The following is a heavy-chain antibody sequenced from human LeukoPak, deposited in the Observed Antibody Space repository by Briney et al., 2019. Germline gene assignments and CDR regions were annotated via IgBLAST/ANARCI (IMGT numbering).Heavy chain of an antibody. CDR3: VKWGDYDILTNYYVPDY. V-gene: IGHV3-11*01. CDR1: GFTFSDYY. J-gene: IGHJ4*02. Sequence: GGSLRLSCAASGFTFSDYYMSWIRQAPGKGLEWVSYISSSGSTIYYADPVKGRFAISRDNAKNSLYLQMNSLRAEDTAIYYCVKWGDYDILTNYYVPDYWGQGSLVTVSS. D-gene: IGHD3-9*01. CDR2: ISSSGSTI.